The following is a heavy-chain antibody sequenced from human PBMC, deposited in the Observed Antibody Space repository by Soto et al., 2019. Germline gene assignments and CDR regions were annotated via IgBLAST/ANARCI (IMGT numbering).Heavy chain of an antibody. D-gene: IGHD3-22*01. J-gene: IGHJ2*01. CDR3: ARDPSGPRDYYDSSGYYYNWYFDL. Sequence: EVQLVESGGGLVQPGGSLRLSCAASGFTFSSYDMHWVRQATGKGLEWVSAIGTAGDTYYPGSVKGRFTISRENDKNSLYLQMNSLRAEDTAVYYCARDPSGPRDYYDSSGYYYNWYFDLWGRGTLVTVSS. V-gene: IGHV3-13*01. CDR1: GFTFSSYD. CDR2: IGTAGDT.